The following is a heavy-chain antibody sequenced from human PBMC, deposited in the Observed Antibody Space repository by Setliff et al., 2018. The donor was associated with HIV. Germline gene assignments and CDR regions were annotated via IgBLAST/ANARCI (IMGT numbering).Heavy chain of an antibody. V-gene: IGHV4-31*02. CDR2: IYYSGST. CDR1: GASINSGSYY. Sequence: LSLTCSVSGASINSGSYYWTWIRQHPGKGLEWIGYIYYSGSTYYNPSLKSRLAMSLDTSSNQFSLKLSSVTAADTAVYYCARAPFYYGSGSYQTFDYWGQGTLVTVSS. J-gene: IGHJ4*02. D-gene: IGHD3-10*01. CDR3: ARAPFYYGSGSYQTFDY.